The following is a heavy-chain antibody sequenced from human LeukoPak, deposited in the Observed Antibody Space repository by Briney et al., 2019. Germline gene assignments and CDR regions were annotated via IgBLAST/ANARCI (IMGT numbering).Heavy chain of an antibody. CDR1: GFTFSGSA. Sequence: GGSLRLSCAASGFTFSGSALHWVRQASGKGLEWVGRIRSTANGYATAYAASVEGRFTISRDDSKNTAYLQMDSLKTEDTAVYYCTGNYYGSGSYADFDYWGQGTLVTVSS. CDR2: IRSTANGYAT. CDR3: TGNYYGSGSYADFDY. D-gene: IGHD3-10*01. V-gene: IGHV3-73*01. J-gene: IGHJ4*02.